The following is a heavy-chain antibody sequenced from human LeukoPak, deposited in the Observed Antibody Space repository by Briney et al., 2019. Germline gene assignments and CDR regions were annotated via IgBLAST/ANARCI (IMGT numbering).Heavy chain of an antibody. CDR3: AKVFFGVVPAAVGGISFDY. CDR1: GFTFTSYS. CDR2: ISSSSTYI. J-gene: IGHJ4*02. V-gene: IGHV3-21*04. D-gene: IGHD2-2*01. Sequence: PGGSLRLSCAASGFTFTSYSMNWVRQAPGKGLEWVSSISSSSTYIDYADSMKGRFTISRDNSKNTLYLQMNSLRAEDTAVYYCAKVFFGVVPAAVGGISFDYWGQGTLVTVSS.